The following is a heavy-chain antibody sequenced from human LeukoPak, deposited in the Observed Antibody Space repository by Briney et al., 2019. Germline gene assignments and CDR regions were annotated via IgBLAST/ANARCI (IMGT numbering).Heavy chain of an antibody. CDR1: GYTFTSYD. CDR2: MNPNSGNT. Sequence: ASVKVSCKASGYTFTSYDINWVRQATGQGLEWMGWMNPNSGNTGYAQKFQGRVTMTRNTSISTAYMELSSLRSEDTAVYYCARGFGGQWLLTDKVNFDYWGQGTLVTVSS. D-gene: IGHD6-19*01. V-gene: IGHV1-8*01. CDR3: ARGFGGQWLLTDKVNFDY. J-gene: IGHJ4*02.